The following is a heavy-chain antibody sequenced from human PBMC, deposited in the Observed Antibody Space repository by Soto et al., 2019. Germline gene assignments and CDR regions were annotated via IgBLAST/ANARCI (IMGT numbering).Heavy chain of an antibody. D-gene: IGHD6-19*01. J-gene: IGHJ6*04. CDR2: IYYSVRT. CDR3: ARDNGVAVAGSGYYYGTEV. Sequence: SETLSLTCTVSGGSISSYYWSWIRQPPGKGLEWIGYIYYSVRTNYNPSLKSRVTISVDTSKNQFSLKLSSVTAADTAVYYCARDNGVAVAGSGYYYGTEVWGKGNTVTVSS. CDR1: GGSISSYY. V-gene: IGHV4-59*13.